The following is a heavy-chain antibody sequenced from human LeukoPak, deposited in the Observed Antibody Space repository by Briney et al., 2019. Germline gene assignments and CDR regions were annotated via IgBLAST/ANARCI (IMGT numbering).Heavy chain of an antibody. D-gene: IGHD3-22*01. V-gene: IGHV4-4*07. CDR2: IYTSGST. CDR3: ARVRDSSGYYLGAFDI. Sequence: TSETLSLTCTVSRGSISSYYWSWIRQSAGKGLEWIGRIYTSGSTNYNPSLKSRVTMSVDTSKNQFSLRLRSVTAADTAVYYCARVRDSSGYYLGAFDIWGQGTMVTVSS. CDR1: RGSISSYY. J-gene: IGHJ3*02.